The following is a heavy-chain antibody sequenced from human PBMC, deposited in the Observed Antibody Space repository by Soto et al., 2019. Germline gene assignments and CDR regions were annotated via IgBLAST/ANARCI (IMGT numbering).Heavy chain of an antibody. CDR2: ISSSSSYI. CDR3: AREMKFYYYGMDV. Sequence: PGGSLRLSCAASGFTFSSYSMNWVRQAPGKGLEWVSSISSSSSYIYYADSVKGRFTISRDNAKNSLYLQMNSLRAEDTAVYYCAREMKFYYYGMDVWGQGTTVTVYS. V-gene: IGHV3-21*01. J-gene: IGHJ6*02. CDR1: GFTFSSYS.